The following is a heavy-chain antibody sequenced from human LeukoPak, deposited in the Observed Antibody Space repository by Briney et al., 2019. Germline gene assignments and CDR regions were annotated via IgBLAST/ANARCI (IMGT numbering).Heavy chain of an antibody. V-gene: IGHV3-30*18. Sequence: GGSLRLSCAASGFTFSSYGMHWVRQAPGKGLEWVAVISYDGSNKYYADSVKGRFTISRDNSKNTLYLQMNSLGAEDTAVYYCAKWVGSYGYYFDYWGQGTLVTVSS. CDR3: AKWVGSYGYYFDY. D-gene: IGHD5-18*01. CDR1: GFTFSSYG. J-gene: IGHJ4*02. CDR2: ISYDGSNK.